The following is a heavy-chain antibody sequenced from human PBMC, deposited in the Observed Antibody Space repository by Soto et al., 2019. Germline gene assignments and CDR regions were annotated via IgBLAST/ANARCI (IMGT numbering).Heavy chain of an antibody. CDR1: GFTFSSYG. CDR3: AKVPQRWLIRYFDY. V-gene: IGHV3-30*18. D-gene: IGHD6-19*01. Sequence: QVQLVESGGGVVQPGRSLRLSCEASGFTFSSYGMHWVRQAPGKGLEWVAVISYDGSNKYYADSVKGRFSIARDNSKKRLYLQMMSLRAEDTGVYYCAKVPQRWLIRYFDYWGQGTLVALSS. J-gene: IGHJ4*02. CDR2: ISYDGSNK.